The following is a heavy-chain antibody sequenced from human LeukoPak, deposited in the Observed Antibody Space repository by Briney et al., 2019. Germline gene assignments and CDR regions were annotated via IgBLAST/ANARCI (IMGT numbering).Heavy chain of an antibody. J-gene: IGHJ6*03. D-gene: IGHD2-2*01. CDR1: GFTFSSYG. Sequence: GRSLRLSCAASGFTFSSYGMRWVRQAPGKGLEWVAVIWYDGSNKYYADSVKGRFTISRDNSKNTLYLQMNSLRAEDTAVYYCARGMGYHYYYYYMDVWGKGTTVTVSS. CDR3: ARGMGYHYYYYYMDV. V-gene: IGHV3-33*01. CDR2: IWYDGSNK.